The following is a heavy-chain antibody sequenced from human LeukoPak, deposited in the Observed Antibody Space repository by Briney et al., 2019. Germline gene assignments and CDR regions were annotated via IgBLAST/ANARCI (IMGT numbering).Heavy chain of an antibody. V-gene: IGHV3-20*04. D-gene: IGHD3-22*01. CDR2: INWNGGSI. Sequence: AGGSLRLSCAASGFTFDDYGMSWVRQGPGKGLEWVSGINWNGGSIGYADSVKGRFTISRDNAKNSLYLQMNSLRAEDTAVYYCARRAGDYSHPYDYWGQGTLVTVSS. CDR1: GFTFDDYG. J-gene: IGHJ4*02. CDR3: ARRAGDYSHPYDY.